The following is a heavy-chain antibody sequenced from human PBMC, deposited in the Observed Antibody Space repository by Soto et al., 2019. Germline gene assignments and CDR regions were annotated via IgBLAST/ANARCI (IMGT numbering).Heavy chain of an antibody. J-gene: IGHJ5*02. D-gene: IGHD6-19*01. CDR1: GYTFTSYG. V-gene: IGHV1-18*01. CDR2: ISVNNGNT. Sequence: QVQLVQSGAEVKKPGASVKVSCKASGYTFTSYGISWVRQAPGQGLEWMGWISVNNGNTNYAQKLQGRVTMTTDTSTSTAYMELWSLRSDATGVYYCARVSSGWYYWFDPWGQGTLVTVSS. CDR3: ARVSSGWYYWFDP.